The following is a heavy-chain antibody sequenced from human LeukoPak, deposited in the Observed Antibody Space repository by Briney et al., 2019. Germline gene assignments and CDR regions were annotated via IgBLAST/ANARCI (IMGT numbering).Heavy chain of an antibody. CDR3: AKSWNYYDSSGDDALDI. CDR1: GFTFSNYA. J-gene: IGHJ3*02. D-gene: IGHD3-22*01. CDR2: ISGSASST. Sequence: GGSLRLSCAASGFTFSNYAMSWVRQAPGKGLEWVSAISGSASSTYHADSVKGRFTISRDNSKNTLYLQMNSLRADDTAVYYCAKSWNYYDSSGDDALDIWGQGTMVTVSS. V-gene: IGHV3-23*01.